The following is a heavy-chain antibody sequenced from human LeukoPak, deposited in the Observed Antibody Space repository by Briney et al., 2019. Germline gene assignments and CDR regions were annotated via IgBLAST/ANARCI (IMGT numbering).Heavy chain of an antibody. Sequence: PGGSLRLSCAASGFTFSSYWMHWVRQAPGKGLVWVSRINTDGSSTSYADSVKGRFTISRDNAKNTLYLQMNSLRAEDTAVYYCARGPIWFGELSFDYWGQGTLVTVSS. CDR2: INTDGSST. V-gene: IGHV3-74*01. CDR3: ARGPIWFGELSFDY. CDR1: GFTFSSYW. J-gene: IGHJ4*02. D-gene: IGHD3-10*01.